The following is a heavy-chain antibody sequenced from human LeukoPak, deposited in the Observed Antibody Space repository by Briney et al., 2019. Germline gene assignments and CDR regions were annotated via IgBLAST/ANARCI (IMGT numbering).Heavy chain of an antibody. J-gene: IGHJ4*02. Sequence: GGSLRLSCAASGFTFSSYAMHWVRQAPGKGLEYVSAISSNGGSTYYANSVKGRFTISRDNSKNTLYLQMNSLRAEDTAVYYCAREVGGALHYFDYWGQGTLVTVSS. CDR2: ISSNGGST. CDR1: GFTFSSYA. CDR3: AREVGGALHYFDY. D-gene: IGHD1-26*01. V-gene: IGHV3-64*01.